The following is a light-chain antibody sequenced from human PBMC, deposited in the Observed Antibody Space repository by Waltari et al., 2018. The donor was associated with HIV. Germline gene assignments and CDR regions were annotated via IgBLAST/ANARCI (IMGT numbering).Light chain of an antibody. CDR2: TAS. CDR1: QSIITY. V-gene: IGKV1-39*01. Sequence: IQLTKSPSSLSASAGGRVIITCRASQSIITYLNWFQQRPGKDPTLLIYTASNLQSWVPSRFSGSGSGTDFTLSISSLQPEDFATYYCQQSYSTPVTFGPGTNLAIK. CDR3: QQSYSTPVT. J-gene: IGKJ3*01.